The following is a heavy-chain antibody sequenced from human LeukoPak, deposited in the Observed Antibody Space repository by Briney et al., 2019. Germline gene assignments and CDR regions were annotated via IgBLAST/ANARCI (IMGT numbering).Heavy chain of an antibody. CDR2: ISYDGSNK. V-gene: IGHV3-30-3*01. J-gene: IGHJ4*02. Sequence: PGGSLRLSCAASGFTFSSYAMHWVRQAPGKGLEWVAVISYDGSNKYYADSVKGRFTISRDNSKNTLYLQMNSLRAEDTAVYYCARAGIAAAVAFDYWGQGTLVTVSS. CDR3: ARAGIAAAVAFDY. D-gene: IGHD6-13*01. CDR1: GFTFSSYA.